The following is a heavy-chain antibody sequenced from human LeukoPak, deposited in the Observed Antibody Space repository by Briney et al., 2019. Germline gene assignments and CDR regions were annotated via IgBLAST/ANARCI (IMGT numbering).Heavy chain of an antibody. V-gene: IGHV3-74*01. D-gene: IGHD6-6*01. CDR1: GFTFSSYW. J-gene: IGHJ6*02. CDR3: ARGRDSSSSYYGMDV. Sequence: GGSLRLSCAASGFTFSSYWMHWVRQAPGKGLVWVSRINSDGSSTSYADSVKGRFTISRDNAKNTLYLQMNSLRAEDMAVYYCARGRDSSSSYYGMDVWGQGTTVTVSS. CDR2: INSDGSST.